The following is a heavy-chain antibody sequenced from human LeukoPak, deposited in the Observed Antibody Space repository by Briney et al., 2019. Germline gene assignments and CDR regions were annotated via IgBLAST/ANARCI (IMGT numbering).Heavy chain of an antibody. CDR1: GYTFTGYY. J-gene: IGHJ6*02. CDR2: INPNSSGT. D-gene: IGHD2-2*02. Sequence: ASLKVSCKASGYTFTGYYMHWVRQAPGQELKWMGRINPNSSGTNYAQKFQGRVTMTRDTSISTAYMELSRLRSDDTAVYYCARYGQEEPAAILYYYYGMDVWGQGTTVTVSS. CDR3: ARYGQEEPAAILYYYYGMDV. V-gene: IGHV1-2*06.